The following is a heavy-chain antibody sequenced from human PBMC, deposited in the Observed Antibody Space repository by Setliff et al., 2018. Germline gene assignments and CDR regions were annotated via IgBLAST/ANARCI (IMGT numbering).Heavy chain of an antibody. J-gene: IGHJ4*02. CDR3: ARGYDSGGWNY. Sequence: GESLKISCKGSGYTFTSYWIGWVRQTPGKGLEWMGIIHPADYDTRYSPSLQGQVTFSADRSISTAHLQWDSLKASDTAMYYCARGYDSGGWNYWGQGTLVTVS. CDR2: IHPADYDT. CDR1: GYTFTSYW. D-gene: IGHD3-22*01. V-gene: IGHV5-51*01.